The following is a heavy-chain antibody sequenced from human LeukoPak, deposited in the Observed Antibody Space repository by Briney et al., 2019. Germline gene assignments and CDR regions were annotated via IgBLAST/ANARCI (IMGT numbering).Heavy chain of an antibody. D-gene: IGHD3-16*01. V-gene: IGHV3-30-3*02. CDR1: GFTFSSYA. CDR3: AKSYVSYYYGMDV. J-gene: IGHJ6*02. CDR2: ISYDGSNK. Sequence: GGSLRLSCAASGFTFSSYAMHWVRQAPGKGLEWVAVISYDGSNKYYADSVKGRFTISRDNSKNTLYLQMNSLRAEDTAVYYCAKSYVSYYYGMDVWGQGTTVTVSS.